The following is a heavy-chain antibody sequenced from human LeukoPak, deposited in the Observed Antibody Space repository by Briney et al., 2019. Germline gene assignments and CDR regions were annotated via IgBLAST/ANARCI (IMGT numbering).Heavy chain of an antibody. CDR2: INPNSGGT. J-gene: IGHJ5*02. V-gene: IGHV1-2*02. Sequence: ASVKVSCKASGYTFTGYYMHWVRQAPGQGLEWMGWINPNSGGTNYAQKFQGRVTMTRDTSISTAYMELSRVRSDDTAVYYCARGAYCSSTSCYKWFDPWGQGTLVTVSS. D-gene: IGHD2-2*02. CDR1: GYTFTGYY. CDR3: ARGAYCSSTSCYKWFDP.